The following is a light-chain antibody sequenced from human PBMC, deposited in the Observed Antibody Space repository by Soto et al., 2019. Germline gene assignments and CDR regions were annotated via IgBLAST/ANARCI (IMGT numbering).Light chain of an antibody. J-gene: IGKJ1*01. CDR3: QPYGSSPRT. CDR1: QSVSNTY. V-gene: IGKV3-20*01. CDR2: GAS. Sequence: EIVLTQSPGTLSLSPGERATLSCRASQSVSNTYLAWYQQKPGQAPRLLIYGASRRATGIPDRFSGSGSGTDFTLTISRLEPEDFAVYYCQPYGSSPRTFGQGTKVGIK.